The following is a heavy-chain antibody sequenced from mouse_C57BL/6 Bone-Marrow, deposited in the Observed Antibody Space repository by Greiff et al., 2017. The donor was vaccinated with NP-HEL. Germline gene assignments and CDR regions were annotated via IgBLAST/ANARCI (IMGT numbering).Heavy chain of an antibody. CDR1: GYTFTDYE. CDR3: TRDDSSYRYYFDY. D-gene: IGHD1-1*01. V-gene: IGHV1-15*01. CDR2: IDPETGGT. J-gene: IGHJ2*01. Sequence: QVQLQQSGAELVRPGASVTLSCKASGYTFTDYEMHWVKQTPVHGLEWIGAIDPETGGTAYNQKFKGKAILTADKSSSTAYMELRSLTSEDSAVYYCTRDDSSYRYYFDYWGQGTTLTVSS.